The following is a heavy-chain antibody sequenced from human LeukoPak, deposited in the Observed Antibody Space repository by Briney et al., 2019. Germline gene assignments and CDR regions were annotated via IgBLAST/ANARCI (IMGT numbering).Heavy chain of an antibody. CDR1: GYTFAGYY. CDR2: INPNSGGT. V-gene: IGHV1-2*02. D-gene: IGHD5-12*01. J-gene: IGHJ3*02. Sequence: ASVKVSCKASGYTFAGYYMHWVRQAPGQGLEWMGWINPNSGGTNHAQKFQGRVTMTRNTSISTAYMELSSLRSEDTAVYYCARGPLLSGAFDIWGQGTMVTVSS. CDR3: ARGPLLSGAFDI.